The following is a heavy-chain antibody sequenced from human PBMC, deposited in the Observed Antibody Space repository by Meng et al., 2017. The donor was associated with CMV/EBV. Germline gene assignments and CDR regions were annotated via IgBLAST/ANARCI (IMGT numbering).Heavy chain of an antibody. D-gene: IGHD3-9*01. CDR3: ATDILTHFDY. CDR1: GYTFTSYG. CDR2: ISAYNGNT. J-gene: IGHJ4*02. V-gene: IGHV1-18*01. Sequence: VCSGTEVNAHWAPRTVFCKASGYTFTSYGISWVRQAPGQGLEWMGWISAYNGNTNYAQKLQGRVTMTTDTSTSTAYMELRSLRSDDTAVYYCATDILTHFDYWGQGTLVTVSS.